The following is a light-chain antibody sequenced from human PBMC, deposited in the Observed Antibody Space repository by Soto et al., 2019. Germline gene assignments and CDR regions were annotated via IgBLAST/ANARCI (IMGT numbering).Light chain of an antibody. J-gene: IGLJ1*01. CDR3: SSYTGSNTLEV. CDR1: SSDVGGYNY. Sequence: QSALTQPASVSGSPGQSITISCTGTSSDVGGYNYVSWYQQHPGKAPKLMIYDVTNRPSGVSNRFSGSKSGNTASLTISGLQAEDEAVYYCSSYTGSNTLEVFGTGTKVTVL. V-gene: IGLV2-14*03. CDR2: DVT.